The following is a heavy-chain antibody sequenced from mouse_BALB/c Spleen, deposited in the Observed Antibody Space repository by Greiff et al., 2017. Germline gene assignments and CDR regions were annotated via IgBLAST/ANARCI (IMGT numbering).Heavy chain of an antibody. CDR3: ARRNLAMDY. CDR1: GYTFTSYW. V-gene: IGHV1-87*01. Sequence: VQLQQSGAELARPGASVKLSCKASGYTFTSYWMQWVKQRPGQGLEWIGAIYPGDGDTRYTQKFKGKATLTADKSSSTAYMQLSSLASEDSAVYYCARRNLAMDYWGQGTSVTVSS. CDR2: IYPGDGDT. J-gene: IGHJ4*01. D-gene: IGHD5-1*01.